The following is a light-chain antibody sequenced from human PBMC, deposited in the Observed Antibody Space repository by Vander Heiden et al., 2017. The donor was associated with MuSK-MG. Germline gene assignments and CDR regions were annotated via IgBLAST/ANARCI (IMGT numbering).Light chain of an antibody. Sequence: DIQMTQSPSSLSASVGDRVTITCRASQSVAKYLNWYQHKPGKAPKLLIYGVSSLQSGVPSRFSGSGSGTDFILTISNLQPEDFATYYCQQSYSTRLTFGGGTKVEI. CDR1: QSVAKY. V-gene: IGKV1-39*01. CDR3: QQSYSTRLT. J-gene: IGKJ4*01. CDR2: GVS.